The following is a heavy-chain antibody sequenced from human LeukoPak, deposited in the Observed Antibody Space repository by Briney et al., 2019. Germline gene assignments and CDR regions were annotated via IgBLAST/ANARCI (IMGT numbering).Heavy chain of an antibody. V-gene: IGHV3-33*01. Sequence: PGRSLTLSRPASGFTFSSHCMHWVRQAPGKWLEWVAVIWNDGSNTYHADSVKGRFTISRDNSKNTLYLQMNSLRAEDTAVYYCARDRGSRWFGPIDYWGQGSLVTVSS. CDR1: GFTFSSHC. CDR3: ARDRGSRWFGPIDY. J-gene: IGHJ4*02. D-gene: IGHD6-13*01. CDR2: IWNDGSNT.